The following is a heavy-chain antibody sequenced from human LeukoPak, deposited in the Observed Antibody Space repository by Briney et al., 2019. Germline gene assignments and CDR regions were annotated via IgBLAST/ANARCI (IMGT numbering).Heavy chain of an antibody. J-gene: IGHJ4*02. CDR1: GFTFSTYG. CDR3: ARDMAPYYDFWSGYNY. Sequence: GGSLRLSCAASGFTFSTYGMHWVRQAPGKGLEWVAFIRYDGGNQYYADSVKGRFTISRDNAKNTLYLQMNSLRAEDTAVYYCARDMAPYYDFWSGYNYWGQGTLVTVSS. D-gene: IGHD3-3*01. V-gene: IGHV3-30*02. CDR2: IRYDGGNQ.